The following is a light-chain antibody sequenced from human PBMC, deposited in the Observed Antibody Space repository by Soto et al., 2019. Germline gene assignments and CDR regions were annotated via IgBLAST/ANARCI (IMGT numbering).Light chain of an antibody. CDR1: SSDVGGYNY. J-gene: IGLJ3*02. CDR3: SSYTSSSNRV. V-gene: IGLV2-14*01. CDR2: EVS. Sequence: QSALTQPASVSGSPGQSITISCTGTSSDVGGYNYVSWYQQHPGKAPKLMIYEVSNRPSGVFNRFSGSKSGNTASLTISGIQDEDEADYYCSSYTSSSNRVFGGGTKLTV.